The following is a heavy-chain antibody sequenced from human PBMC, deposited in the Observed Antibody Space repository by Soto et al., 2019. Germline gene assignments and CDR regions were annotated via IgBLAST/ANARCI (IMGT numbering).Heavy chain of an antibody. V-gene: IGHV3-23*01. CDR1: AFTFSNYA. J-gene: IGHJ1*01. CDR3: AKAYFDFWDRLAY. Sequence: SLRLSCAASAFTFSNYAMSWVRQAPGKGLEWVSTISYSGRSTYYADSVKGRFTISRDSSKNTLYLQMDSLRVEDTAIYYCAKAYFDFWDRLAYWGQGALVTVSS. D-gene: IGHD3-3*01. CDR2: ISYSGRST.